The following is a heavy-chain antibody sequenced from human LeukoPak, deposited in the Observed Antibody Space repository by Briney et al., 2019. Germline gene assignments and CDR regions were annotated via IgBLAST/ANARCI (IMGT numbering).Heavy chain of an antibody. CDR3: ARDRYDFWSGSYYFDY. D-gene: IGHD3-3*01. Sequence: GGSLRLSCAASGFTFSSYAMHWVRQAPGKGLEWVAVISYDGSNKYYADSVKGRFTISRDNSKNTLYLQMNSLRAEDTAVYYCARDRYDFWSGSYYFDYWGQGTLVTVSS. J-gene: IGHJ4*02. V-gene: IGHV3-30-3*01. CDR1: GFTFSSYA. CDR2: ISYDGSNK.